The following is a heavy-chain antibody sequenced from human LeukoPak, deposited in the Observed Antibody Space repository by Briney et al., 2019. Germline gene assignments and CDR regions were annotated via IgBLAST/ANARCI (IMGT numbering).Heavy chain of an antibody. CDR3: ARIRYCSGGSCSACDY. V-gene: IGHV5-51*01. D-gene: IGHD2-15*01. Sequence: GESLTLSCMGSGYSFTTYWIGWVRQMPGKGLEWMGFIYPGDSDTRYSPSLQGQVTISADKSISTAYLQWSSLKASDTAMYYCARIRYCSGGSCSACDYWGQGTLVTVSS. CDR1: GYSFTTYW. J-gene: IGHJ4*02. CDR2: IYPGDSDT.